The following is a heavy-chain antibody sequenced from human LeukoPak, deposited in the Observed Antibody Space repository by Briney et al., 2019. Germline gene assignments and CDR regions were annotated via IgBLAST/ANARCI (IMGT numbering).Heavy chain of an antibody. CDR1: GGSFSGYY. V-gene: IGHV4-34*01. CDR3: ARQADYDILTGYYYYFDY. Sequence: PSETLSLTCAVYGGSFSGYYWSWIRQPPGKGLEWIGEINHSGSTNYNPSLKSRVTISVDTSKNQFSLKLSSVTAADTAVYYCARQADYDILTGYYYYFDYWGQGTLVTVSS. J-gene: IGHJ4*02. CDR2: INHSGST. D-gene: IGHD3-9*01.